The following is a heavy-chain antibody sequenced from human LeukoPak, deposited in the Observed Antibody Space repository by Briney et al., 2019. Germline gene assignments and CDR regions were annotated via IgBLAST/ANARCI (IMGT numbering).Heavy chain of an antibody. D-gene: IGHD2-2*01. Sequence: GGSLRLSCAASGFTFSSYGMHWVRQAPGKGLEWVAFIRYDGSNKYYADSVKGRFTISRDNSKNTLYLQMNSLRAEDTAVYYCAKGPRPMPPYYYYYMDVWGKGTTVTVS. CDR1: GFTFSSYG. J-gene: IGHJ6*03. V-gene: IGHV3-30*02. CDR2: IRYDGSNK. CDR3: AKGPRPMPPYYYYYMDV.